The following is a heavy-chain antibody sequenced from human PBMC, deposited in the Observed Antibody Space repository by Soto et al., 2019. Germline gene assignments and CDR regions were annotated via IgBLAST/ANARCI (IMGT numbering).Heavy chain of an antibody. V-gene: IGHV4-39*01. J-gene: IGHJ6*03. Sequence: SETLSLTCTVSGGSISSSSYYWGWIRQPPGKGLEWIGSIYYSGSTYYNPSLKSRVTISVDTSKNQFSLMLSSVTAADTAVYYCARHIGEGDYYDILTGRGLGYPAYYYYMDVWGKGTTVTVSS. CDR2: IYYSGST. D-gene: IGHD3-9*01. CDR3: ARHIGEGDYYDILTGRGLGYPAYYYYMDV. CDR1: GGSISSSSYY.